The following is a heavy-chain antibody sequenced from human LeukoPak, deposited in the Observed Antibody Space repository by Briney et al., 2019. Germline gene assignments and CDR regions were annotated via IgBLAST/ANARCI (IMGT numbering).Heavy chain of an antibody. Sequence: PSETLSLTCTVSGGSISSSSYYWGWIRQPPGEGLEWIGSIYYSGSTYYNPSLKSRVTISVDTSKNQFSLKLSSVTAADTAVYYCATVVTALDAFDIWGQGTMVTVSS. CDR2: IYYSGST. CDR1: GGSISSSSYY. D-gene: IGHD2-21*02. CDR3: ATVVTALDAFDI. V-gene: IGHV4-39*01. J-gene: IGHJ3*02.